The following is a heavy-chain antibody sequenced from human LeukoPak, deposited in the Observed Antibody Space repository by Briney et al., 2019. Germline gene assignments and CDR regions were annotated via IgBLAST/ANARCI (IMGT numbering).Heavy chain of an antibody. J-gene: IGHJ4*02. CDR3: TRVPSSGYSSGWPRVYFDY. D-gene: IGHD6-19*01. CDR2: IRSKAYGGTT. CDR1: GFTVSSNY. Sequence: GGSLRLSCAASGFTVSSNYMSWVRQAPGKGLEWVGFIRSKAYGGTTEYAASVKGRFTISRDDSKSIAYLQMNSLKTEDTAVYYCTRVPSSGYSSGWPRVYFDYWGQGTLVTVSS. V-gene: IGHV3-71*01.